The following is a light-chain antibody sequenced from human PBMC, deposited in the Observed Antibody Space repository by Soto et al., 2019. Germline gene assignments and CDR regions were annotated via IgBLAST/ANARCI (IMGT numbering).Light chain of an antibody. CDR1: QSVSSSY. CDR3: QQYGSSQIT. CDR2: GAS. J-gene: IGKJ5*01. V-gene: IGKV3-20*01. Sequence: EIVLTQSPGTLSLSPGERATLSCRASQSVSSSYLAWYQQKPGQAPRLLIYGASSRATGIPDRFSGSGSGTDFTITISRLEPEDFAVYYCQQYGSSQITFGQGTRLEIK.